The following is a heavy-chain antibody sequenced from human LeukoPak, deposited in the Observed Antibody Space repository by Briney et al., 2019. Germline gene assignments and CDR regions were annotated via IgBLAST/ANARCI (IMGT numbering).Heavy chain of an antibody. CDR3: ARAQVYCSGGTCYLIGFDY. Sequence: SETLSLTCTVAGGSISSYSWSWIRQSPGKGLEWIGYIYDTGSTNYNPSLKSRVAISVDTSKKKFSLKMTSVTAADTAVYYCARAQVYCSGGTCYLIGFDYWGQGTLVTVSS. CDR2: IYDTGST. CDR1: GGSISSYS. V-gene: IGHV4-59*01. D-gene: IGHD2-15*01. J-gene: IGHJ4*02.